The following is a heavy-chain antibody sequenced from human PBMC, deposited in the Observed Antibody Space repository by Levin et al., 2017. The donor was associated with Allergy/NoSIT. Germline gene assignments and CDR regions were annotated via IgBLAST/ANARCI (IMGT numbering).Heavy chain of an antibody. J-gene: IGHJ4*02. Sequence: GESLKISCAGSGFTFSSAWMSWVRQAPGQGLEWVGRIKSKIDGGTTDYAAPVKGRFTISRDDSKNTLSLQMNSLKTEDTAMYYCATEFYGSYNYWGQGTLVTVSS. CDR2: IKSKIDGGTT. V-gene: IGHV3-15*01. CDR1: GFTFSSAW. D-gene: IGHD1-26*01. CDR3: ATEFYGSYNY.